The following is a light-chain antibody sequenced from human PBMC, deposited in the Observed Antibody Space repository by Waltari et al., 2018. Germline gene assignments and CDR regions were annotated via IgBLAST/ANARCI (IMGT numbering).Light chain of an antibody. Sequence: QSVLTQPPSVSGAPGQRVTISCTGSSSNIGAGYDVHWYQQLPVTAPKLLIYGNSNRPSGVPDRCSCSKSGTSAFLAITGLQAEDEADYYCQSYDSSLSGVFGGGTKLTVL. CDR3: QSYDSSLSGV. CDR2: GNS. V-gene: IGLV1-40*01. J-gene: IGLJ3*02. CDR1: SSNIGAGYD.